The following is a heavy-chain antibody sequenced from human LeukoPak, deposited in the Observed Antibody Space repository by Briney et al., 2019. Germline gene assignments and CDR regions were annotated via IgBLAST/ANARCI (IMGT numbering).Heavy chain of an antibody. Sequence: SETLSLTCTVSGGSISSSSFYWGWIRQPPGKGLEWIGSIYYSGSTYYNPSLKSRVTISVDTSKNQLSLKLSSVTAADTAVYYCPRHGGGGSGWYYSFDYWGQGTLVTVSS. CDR3: PRHGGGGSGWYYSFDY. V-gene: IGHV4-39*01. J-gene: IGHJ4*02. D-gene: IGHD6-19*01. CDR1: GGSISSSSFY. CDR2: IYYSGST.